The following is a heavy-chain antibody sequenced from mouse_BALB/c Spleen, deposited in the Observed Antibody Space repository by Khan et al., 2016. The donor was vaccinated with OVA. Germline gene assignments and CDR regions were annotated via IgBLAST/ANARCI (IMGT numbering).Heavy chain of an antibody. CDR2: IWSGGST. V-gene: IGHV2-2*02. J-gene: IGHJ3*01. D-gene: IGHD2-4*01. CDR3: ARNYDYDEGLAY. Sequence: QVQLQQSGPGLVQPSQSQSITCTVSGFSLTNYGVHWVRQSPGKGLEWLGLIWSGGSTDYNAAFISRLSISKDNSKSQVFFKMNSLQANDTAIYYCARNYDYDEGLAYWGQGTLVTVSA. CDR1: GFSLTNYG.